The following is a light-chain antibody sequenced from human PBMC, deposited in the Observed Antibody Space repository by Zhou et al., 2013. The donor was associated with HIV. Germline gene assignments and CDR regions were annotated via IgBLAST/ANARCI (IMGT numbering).Light chain of an antibody. CDR3: QQYESYRT. CDR1: QNINDW. CDR2: QSS. V-gene: IGKV1-5*03. Sequence: DIQMTQSPSILSASVGDRVTITCRASQNINDWLAWYQQRPGKAPKLLIYQSSRLSSGVPSRFSGSGSGTEFTLTISGLQPDDFALYFCQQYESYRTFGPGTKVEI. J-gene: IGKJ1*01.